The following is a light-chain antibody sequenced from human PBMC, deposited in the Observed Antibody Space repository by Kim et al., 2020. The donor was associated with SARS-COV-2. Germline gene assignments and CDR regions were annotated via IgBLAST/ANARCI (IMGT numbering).Light chain of an antibody. CDR3: NSRDNSGNHYV. Sequence: SSELTQDPAVSVALGQTVTITCQGDSLRTYYASWYQQKPGQAPVLVIYGKHSRPSGIPDRFSGSNSGNTASLTITGAQAEDEADYYCNSRDNSGNHYVFGTGTKVSGL. J-gene: IGLJ1*01. CDR2: GKH. V-gene: IGLV3-19*01. CDR1: SLRTYY.